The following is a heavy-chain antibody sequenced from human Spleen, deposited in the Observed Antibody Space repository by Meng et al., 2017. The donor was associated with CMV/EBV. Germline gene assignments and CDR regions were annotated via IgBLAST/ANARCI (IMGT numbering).Heavy chain of an antibody. CDR3: ARGGNWNFMNHYYGLDV. D-gene: IGHD1-7*01. J-gene: IGHJ6*02. Sequence: GSLRLSCTVSGGSVRSGTNYWSWLRQPPGKELEWIGYIYYSGNTKYNPSLKSRVTLSVDTSTNQLSLELRSVTAADTAVYYCARGGNWNFMNHYYGLDVWGQGTTVTVSS. CDR1: GGSVRSGTNY. V-gene: IGHV4-61*01. CDR2: IYYSGNT.